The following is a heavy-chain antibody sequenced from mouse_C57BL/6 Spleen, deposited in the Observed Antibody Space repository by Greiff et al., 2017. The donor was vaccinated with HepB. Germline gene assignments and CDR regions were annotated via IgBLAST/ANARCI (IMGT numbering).Heavy chain of an antibody. CDR1: GYTFTSYW. V-gene: IGHV1-53*01. D-gene: IGHD2-5*01. Sequence: QVHVKQPGTELVKPGASVKLSCKASGYTFTSYWMHWVKQRPGQGLEWIGNINPSNGGTNYNEKFKSKATLTVDKSSSTAYMQLSSLTSEDSAVYYCARRGYSNLYYFDYWGQGTTLTVSS. J-gene: IGHJ2*01. CDR3: ARRGYSNLYYFDY. CDR2: INPSNGGT.